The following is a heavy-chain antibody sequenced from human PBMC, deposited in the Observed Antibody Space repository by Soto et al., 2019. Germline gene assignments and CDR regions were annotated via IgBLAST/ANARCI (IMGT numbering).Heavy chain of an antibody. CDR2: ISYDGSNK. J-gene: IGHJ4*02. CDR3: AKDVGYDSSGYFDY. D-gene: IGHD3-22*01. V-gene: IGHV3-30*18. Sequence: QVQLVESGGGVVQPGRSLRLSCAASGFTFSSYGMHWVRQAPGKGLGWVAVISYDGSNKYFADSVKGRFTISRDNSKSTLYLQMNSLRAEDTAVYYCAKDVGYDSSGYFDYWGQGILITVSS. CDR1: GFTFSSYG.